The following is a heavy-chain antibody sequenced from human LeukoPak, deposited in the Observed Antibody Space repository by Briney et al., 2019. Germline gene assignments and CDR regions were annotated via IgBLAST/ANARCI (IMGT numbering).Heavy chain of an antibody. CDR3: AKEFVPGNFHY. CDR1: GFTFSNFV. D-gene: IGHD2-21*01. CDR2: IGLSGSST. Sequence: SGGSLRLSCAASGFTFSNFVMSWVRQAPGKGLEWVSTIGLSGSSTYYAGSVKGRFTISRDNSKNTLYLQMNSLRAEDTAIYYCAKEFVPGNFHYWGQGTLVTVSS. V-gene: IGHV3-23*01. J-gene: IGHJ4*02.